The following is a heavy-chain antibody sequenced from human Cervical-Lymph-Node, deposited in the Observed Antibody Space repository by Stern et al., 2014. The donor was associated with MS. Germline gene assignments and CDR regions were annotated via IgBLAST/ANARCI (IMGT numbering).Heavy chain of an antibody. D-gene: IGHD5-18*01. CDR1: GFTFSSYS. Sequence: EVQLVESGGGLVKPGGSLRLSCAASGFTFSSYSMNWVRQAPGKGLEWVSSISSSSSYIYYADSVKGRFTISRDNAKNSLYLQMNSLRAEDTAVYYCATLDTAMAIFDYWGQGTLVTVSS. J-gene: IGHJ4*02. CDR3: ATLDTAMAIFDY. V-gene: IGHV3-21*01. CDR2: ISSSSSYI.